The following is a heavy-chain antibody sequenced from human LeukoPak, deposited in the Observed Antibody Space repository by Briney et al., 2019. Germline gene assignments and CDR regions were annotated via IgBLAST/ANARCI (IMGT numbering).Heavy chain of an antibody. D-gene: IGHD5-18*01. V-gene: IGHV3-69-1*01. CDR2: VSAGSDV. Sequence: PGGSLRLSCAASGFTFSSYTMNWVRQAPGKGLEWVSTVSAGSDVHCADSVKGRFTISRDNAKNSLYLQMNSLRDEDTAVYYCARDGLHTAHFDYWGQGTLVTVSS. CDR1: GFTFSSYT. J-gene: IGHJ4*02. CDR3: ARDGLHTAHFDY.